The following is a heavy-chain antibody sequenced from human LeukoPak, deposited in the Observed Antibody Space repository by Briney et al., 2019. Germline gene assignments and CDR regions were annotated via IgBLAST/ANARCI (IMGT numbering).Heavy chain of an antibody. CDR3: VSLLYSSSWHWFDP. CDR2: IYHSGST. D-gene: IGHD6-13*01. Sequence: SETLSLTCTVSGGSISSGGYYWSWIRQPPGKGLEWIGYIYHSGSTYYNPSLKSRVTISVDRSKNQFSLKLSSVTAADTAVYYCVSLLYSSSWHWFDPWGQGTLVTVSS. CDR1: GGSISSGGYY. V-gene: IGHV4-30-2*01. J-gene: IGHJ5*02.